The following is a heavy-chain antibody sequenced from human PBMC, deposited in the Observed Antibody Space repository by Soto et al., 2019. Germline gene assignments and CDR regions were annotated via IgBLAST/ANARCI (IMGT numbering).Heavy chain of an antibody. Sequence: EVQLVESGGGLVQPGGSLRLSCAASGFTFSSDWMSWVRQAPGKGLEWVANIKQDGSEKYYVDSVKGRFTISRDNAKNSLYLQMDSLRAEDTAVYYCARVMDYGDSDYWGQGALVTVSS. CDR3: ARVMDYGDSDY. CDR1: GFTFSSDW. D-gene: IGHD4-17*01. V-gene: IGHV3-7*01. J-gene: IGHJ4*02. CDR2: IKQDGSEK.